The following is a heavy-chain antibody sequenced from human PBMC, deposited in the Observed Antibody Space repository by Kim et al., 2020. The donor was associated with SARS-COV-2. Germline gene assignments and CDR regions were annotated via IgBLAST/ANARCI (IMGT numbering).Heavy chain of an antibody. D-gene: IGHD3-9*01. V-gene: IGHV3-21*01. CDR2: ISRTGSYI. Sequence: GGSLRLSCAASGFIFNTYTLNWVRQAPGKGLEWVSSISRTGSYIYYADSVTGRFTITRDNAKNSLDLQMNSLRVEDTAVYYCARVVDFDWPDLFDIWGQGTVVTVSS. CDR3: ARVVDFDWPDLFDI. J-gene: IGHJ3*02. CDR1: GFIFNTYT.